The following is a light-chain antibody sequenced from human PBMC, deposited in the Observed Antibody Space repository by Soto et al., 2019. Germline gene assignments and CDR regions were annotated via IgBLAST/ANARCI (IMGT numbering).Light chain of an antibody. CDR2: NVF. CDR3: HQYAYAPLT. J-gene: IGKJ4*01. Sequence: EIVLTQSPATLSLSPGDSATLSCKASQSVGKNYLGWFQQKPGQAPRLLIYNVFNRATGITDRFSGSGSGTDFTLTIRRLEPEDFAVYYCHQYAYAPLTFGGGTKVEIK. CDR1: QSVGKNY. V-gene: IGKV3-20*01.